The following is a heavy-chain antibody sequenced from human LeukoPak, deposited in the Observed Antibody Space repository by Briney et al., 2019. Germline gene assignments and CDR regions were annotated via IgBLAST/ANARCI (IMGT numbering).Heavy chain of an antibody. CDR2: ISSSSSYI. Sequence: GGSLRLSCAASGFTFSSYSMNWVRQAPGKGLEWVSSISSSSSYIYYADSVKDRFTISRDNAKNSLYLQMNSLRAEDTAVYYCARDRTTVTTFYYFDYWGQGTLVTVSS. CDR3: ARDRTTVTTFYYFDY. J-gene: IGHJ4*02. V-gene: IGHV3-21*01. D-gene: IGHD4-17*01. CDR1: GFTFSSYS.